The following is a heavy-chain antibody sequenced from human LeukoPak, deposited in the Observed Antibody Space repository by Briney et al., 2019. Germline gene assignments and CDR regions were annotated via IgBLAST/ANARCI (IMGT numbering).Heavy chain of an antibody. J-gene: IGHJ4*02. CDR3: ARGSYNPFDY. Sequence: GGSLRLSCAASGFTFSTYAMSWVRQAPGKGLEWVSGISGSGDSTNYADPVKGRFTISRDNSKNTQYLQMNSLRAEDTAVYYCARGSYNPFDYWGQGTLVTVSS. CDR2: ISGSGDST. CDR1: GFTFSTYA. V-gene: IGHV3-23*01. D-gene: IGHD3-16*01.